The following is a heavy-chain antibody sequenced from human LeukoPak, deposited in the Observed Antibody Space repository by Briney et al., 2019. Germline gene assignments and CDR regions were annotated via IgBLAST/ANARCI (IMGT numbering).Heavy chain of an antibody. D-gene: IGHD2-2*01. CDR2: ISYDGSNK. V-gene: IGHV3-30-3*01. J-gene: IGHJ6*02. CDR3: ARDRGYCSSTSCPDTGYYYYGMDV. CDR1: GLTFSSYA. Sequence: GGSLRLSCAASGLTFSSYAMHWVRQAPGKGLEWVAVISYDGSNKFYADSVKGRFTISRDNSKNTLYLQMNSLRAEDTAVYYCARDRGYCSSTSCPDTGYYYYGMDVWGQGTTVTVSS.